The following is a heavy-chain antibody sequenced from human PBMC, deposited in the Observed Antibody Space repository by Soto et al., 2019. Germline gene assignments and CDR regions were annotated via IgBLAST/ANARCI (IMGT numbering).Heavy chain of an antibody. J-gene: IGHJ4*02. CDR2: IYYSGST. V-gene: IGHV4-59*08. Sequence: SETLSLTCTVSGGSISSYYWSWIRQPPWKGLEWIGYIYYSGSTNYNPSLKSRVTISVDTSKNQFSLKLSSVTAADTAVYYCARQLGNYPHYFDYWGQGTLVTVSS. D-gene: IGHD1-7*01. CDR1: GGSISSYY. CDR3: ARQLGNYPHYFDY.